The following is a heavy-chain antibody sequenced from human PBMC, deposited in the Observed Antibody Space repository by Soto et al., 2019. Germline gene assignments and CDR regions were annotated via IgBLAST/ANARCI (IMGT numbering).Heavy chain of an antibody. Sequence: QITLKESGPPLVKPTQTLTLTCTFSGFSFTTSGVGVGWIRQPPGKALEWLGIIYWDDDTRYSPSLRNRLTITKDTSKHQVVLTMTNKDPLDTATYYCAHDHYDSRRGFDPWGQGTLVTVSS. CDR3: AHDHYDSRRGFDP. V-gene: IGHV2-5*02. CDR1: GFSFTTSGVG. D-gene: IGHD3-3*01. CDR2: IYWDDDT. J-gene: IGHJ5*02.